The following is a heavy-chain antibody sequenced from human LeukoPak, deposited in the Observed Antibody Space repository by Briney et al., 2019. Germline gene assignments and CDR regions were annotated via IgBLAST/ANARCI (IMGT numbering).Heavy chain of an antibody. Sequence: GGSLRLSCAASGFTFSSYGIHWVRQAPGKGLEWVAVISYDGSNKYYVDSVKGRFTISRDNSKNTLNLQMNSLRAEDTAVYYCAKMRTPTAHSGDAFDISGQGTMVTVSS. V-gene: IGHV3-30*18. CDR2: ISYDGSNK. CDR3: AKMRTPTAHSGDAFDI. J-gene: IGHJ3*02. D-gene: IGHD4-17*01. CDR1: GFTFSSYG.